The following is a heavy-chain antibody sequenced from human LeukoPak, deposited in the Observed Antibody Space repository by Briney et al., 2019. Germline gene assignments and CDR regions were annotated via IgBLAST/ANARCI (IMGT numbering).Heavy chain of an antibody. J-gene: IGHJ4*02. D-gene: IGHD5-24*01. V-gene: IGHV3-21*01. CDR2: ISSSSSYI. Sequence: PGGSLRLSCAASGFTFSSYSMNWVRQAPGKGLEWVSSISSSSSYIYYADSVKGRFTISRDNAKNSLYLQMNSLRAEDTAVYYCARDLRIPVESEFDYWGQGTLVTVSS. CDR1: GFTFSSYS. CDR3: ARDLRIPVESEFDY.